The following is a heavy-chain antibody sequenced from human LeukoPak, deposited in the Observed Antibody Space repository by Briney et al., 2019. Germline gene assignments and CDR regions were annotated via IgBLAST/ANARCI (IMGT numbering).Heavy chain of an antibody. V-gene: IGHV1-69*05. D-gene: IGHD6-19*01. J-gene: IGHJ4*02. Sequence: GASVKVSCKASGGTFSSYAISWVRQAPGQGLEWMGGIIPIFGTANYAQKFQGRVTITTDESTSTAYMELSSLRSEDTAVYYCARALSSGWPSGYFDCWGQGTLVTVSS. CDR2: IIPIFGTA. CDR1: GGTFSSYA. CDR3: ARALSSGWPSGYFDC.